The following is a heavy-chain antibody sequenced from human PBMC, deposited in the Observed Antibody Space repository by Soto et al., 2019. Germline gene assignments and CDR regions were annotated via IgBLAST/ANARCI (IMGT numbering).Heavy chain of an antibody. CDR3: AGDGGDDPPMDA. V-gene: IGHV3-33*01. J-gene: IGHJ6*04. Sequence: QVQLVESGGGVVQPGKSLRLSCAASGFTFSSYGMHWVRQAPGKGLEWVAVIWHDGKDKDYVDSVKGRFTISRDNSKNTRYVKRNSLSAEDTGVYYCAGDGGDDPPMDAWGKGTTVTVSS. D-gene: IGHD3-16*01. CDR2: IWHDGKDK. CDR1: GFTFSSYG.